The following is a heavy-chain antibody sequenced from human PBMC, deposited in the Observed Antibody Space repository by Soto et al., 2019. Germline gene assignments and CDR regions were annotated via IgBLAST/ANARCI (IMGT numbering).Heavy chain of an antibody. CDR1: GGSISSYY. V-gene: IGHV4-59*08. CDR3: ARRNYDSSGYYFDY. CDR2: IYYSGST. D-gene: IGHD3-22*01. Sequence: SETLSLTCTVSGGSISSYYWSWIRQPPGKGLEWIGYIYYSGSTNYNPSLKSRVTISVDTSKNQFSLKLSSVTAADTAVYYCARRNYDSSGYYFDYWGQGTLVTVSS. J-gene: IGHJ4*02.